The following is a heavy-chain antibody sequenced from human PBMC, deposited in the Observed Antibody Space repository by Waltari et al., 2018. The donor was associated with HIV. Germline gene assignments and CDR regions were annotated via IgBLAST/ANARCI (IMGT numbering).Heavy chain of an antibody. D-gene: IGHD6-19*01. CDR2: MSRSGRSI. Sequence: QVQLVESGGGLVKPGGSLRLSCAASGFTFNDHYMSWIRQAPGKGLEWVSFMSRSGRSIYYADSVKGRFTISRHNANNSLFLQMNSLRAEDTAVYYCATGGWSFYDVWGRGTLVIVSS. CDR1: GFTFNDHY. CDR3: ATGGWSFYDV. V-gene: IGHV3-11*04. J-gene: IGHJ4*02.